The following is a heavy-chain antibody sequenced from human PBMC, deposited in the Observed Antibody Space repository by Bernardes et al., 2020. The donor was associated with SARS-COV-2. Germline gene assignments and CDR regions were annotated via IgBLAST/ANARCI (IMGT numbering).Heavy chain of an antibody. V-gene: IGHV3-23*01. J-gene: IGHJ6*02. CDR3: VKDRGISILGVDTPNYYGLDV. CDR1: GLTFRSHA. Sequence: VGSLRPSCAVSGLTFRSHAMNWVRQAPGKGLEWVSVISGSGGSTYYADSVKGRFTISRDNSKNTLYLQMNSLRAEDTALYYCVKDRGISILGVDTPNYYGLDVWGQGTTVTVSS. CDR2: ISGSGGST. D-gene: IGHD3-3*01.